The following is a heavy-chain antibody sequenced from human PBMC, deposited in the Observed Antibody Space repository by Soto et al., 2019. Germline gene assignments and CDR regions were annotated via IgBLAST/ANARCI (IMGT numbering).Heavy chain of an antibody. V-gene: IGHV5-51*01. Sequence: PGESLKISCKGSGYTFTSYWIGWMRQMPGKGLEWMGIIYPGDSDTRYSPSFQGQVTIPRQVTISVDKSISTAYLQWSSLKASDTAMYYCARMSNTYGPYYFDYWAQGTLVTVSS. D-gene: IGHD5-18*01. CDR3: ARMSNTYGPYYFDY. J-gene: IGHJ4*02. CDR2: IYPGDSDT. CDR1: GYTFTSYW.